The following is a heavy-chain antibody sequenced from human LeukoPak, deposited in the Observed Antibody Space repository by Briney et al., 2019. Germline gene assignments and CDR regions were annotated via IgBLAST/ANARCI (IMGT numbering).Heavy chain of an antibody. CDR1: GFTFSSYW. V-gene: IGHV3-74*01. CDR3: ASWPGGWYGEDS. CDR2: INTDGSST. Sequence: GGSLRLSCAASGFTFSSYWMHWVRQAPGKGLVWVSRINTDGSSTSCADSVKGRFTISRDTPKNTLYLQMNSLRVEDTAVYYCASWPGGWYGEDSWGQGTLVTVSS. J-gene: IGHJ4*02. D-gene: IGHD6-19*01.